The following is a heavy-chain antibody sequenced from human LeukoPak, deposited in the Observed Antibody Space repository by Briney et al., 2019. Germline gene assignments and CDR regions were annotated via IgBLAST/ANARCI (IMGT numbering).Heavy chain of an antibody. D-gene: IGHD5-18*01. CDR3: ARARSSYGYGDAFDI. CDR1: GVTFSTYA. V-gene: IGHV3-30*04. CDR2: ISYDGSSK. Sequence: GGSLRLSCAASGVTFSTYAMHCVRQAPGKGLEWGAVISYDGSSKYYADSVRGRFTISRDNSKNTLYLQMNSLRAEDTAVYYCARARSSYGYGDAFDIWGQGTMVTVSS. J-gene: IGHJ3*02.